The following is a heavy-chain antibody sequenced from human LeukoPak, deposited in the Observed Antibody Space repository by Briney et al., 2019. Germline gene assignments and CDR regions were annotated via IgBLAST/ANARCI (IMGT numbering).Heavy chain of an antibody. CDR2: ISSSGSTI. Sequence: GGSLRLSCAASGFXFSSYEINWVRQAPGKGLEWVSYISSSGSTIYYADSVKGRFTISRDNAKNSLYLQMNSLRAEDTAVYYCASPHDYGDYESYYYYGMDVWGQGTTVTVSS. J-gene: IGHJ6*02. CDR3: ASPHDYGDYESYYYYGMDV. V-gene: IGHV3-48*03. CDR1: GFXFSSYE. D-gene: IGHD4-17*01.